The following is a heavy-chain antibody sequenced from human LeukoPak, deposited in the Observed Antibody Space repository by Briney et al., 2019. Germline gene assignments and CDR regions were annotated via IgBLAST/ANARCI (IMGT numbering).Heavy chain of an antibody. Sequence: PGGSLRLSCAASGFTFSSYEMNWVRQAPGKGLEWVSHSSSSGSTIYYAGSVKGRFTIARDNAKNSVYLQMNSLRAEDTAVYYCARGSLHSAYGFDYWGQGTLVTVPS. J-gene: IGHJ4*02. CDR3: ARGSLHSAYGFDY. CDR1: GFTFSSYE. CDR2: SSSSGSTI. D-gene: IGHD5-12*01. V-gene: IGHV3-48*03.